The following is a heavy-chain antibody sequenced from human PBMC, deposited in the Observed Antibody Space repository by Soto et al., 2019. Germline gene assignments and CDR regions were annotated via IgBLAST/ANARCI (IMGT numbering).Heavy chain of an antibody. Sequence: DVQLLESGGGLVQPGGSLRLSCAASGFTFSGYAMSWVRQAPGKGLEWVSAISGSGGTTYYAGSVKGRFTISRDKSENTIYLQMNSLRAEDTALYYWATQYSGTNSPPLDYWGQGTLVTVSS. CDR3: ATQYSGTNSPPLDY. V-gene: IGHV3-23*01. J-gene: IGHJ4*02. CDR1: GFTFSGYA. CDR2: ISGSGGTT. D-gene: IGHD1-26*01.